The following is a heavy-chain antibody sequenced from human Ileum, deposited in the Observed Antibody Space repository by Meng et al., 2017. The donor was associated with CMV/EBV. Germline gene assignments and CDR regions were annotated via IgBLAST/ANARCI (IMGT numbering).Heavy chain of an antibody. CDR1: GGSFSGHY. CDR2: INHGGGT. D-gene: IGHD5-24*01. CDR3: ARGGQAVAEDGEYYFDY. Sequence: SETLSLTCAVSGGSFSGHYWSWIRQPPGRGLEWIGEINHGGGTHHNPSLKTRVTLSVDTSKNQSSLKLSSVTAADAAVYYCARGGQAVAEDGEYYFDYWDQGTLVTVSS. J-gene: IGHJ4*02. V-gene: IGHV4-34*01.